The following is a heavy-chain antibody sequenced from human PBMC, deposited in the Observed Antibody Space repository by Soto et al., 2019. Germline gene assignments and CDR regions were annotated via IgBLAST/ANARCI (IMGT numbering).Heavy chain of an antibody. Sequence: GGSLRLSCAASGFTFSSYAMSWVRQAPGKGLEWVSAISGSGGSTYYADSVKGRFTISRDNSKNTLYLQMNSLRAEDTAVYYCAKDFKFGAGGYYYYYMDVWGKGTTVTVSS. CDR3: AKDFKFGAGGYYYYYMDV. D-gene: IGHD3-10*01. CDR1: GFTFSSYA. CDR2: ISGSGGST. J-gene: IGHJ6*03. V-gene: IGHV3-23*01.